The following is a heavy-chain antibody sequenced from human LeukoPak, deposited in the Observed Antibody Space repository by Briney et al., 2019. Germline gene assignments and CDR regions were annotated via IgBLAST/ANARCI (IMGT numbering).Heavy chain of an antibody. CDR2: IYYSGST. CDR3: ARDQSPLYGMDV. J-gene: IGHJ6*02. Sequence: SETLSLTCSVSGVSVSSGSYYWSWIRQPPGKGLEWIGYIYYSGSTNYNPSLKSRVTISVDTSKNQFSLKLSSVNAADTAVYYYARDQSPLYGMDVWGQGTTVTVSS. CDR1: GVSVSSGSYY. V-gene: IGHV4-61*01.